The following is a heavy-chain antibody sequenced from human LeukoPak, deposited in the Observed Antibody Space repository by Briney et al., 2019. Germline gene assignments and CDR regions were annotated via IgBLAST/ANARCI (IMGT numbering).Heavy chain of an antibody. D-gene: IGHD2-15*01. Sequence: SETLSLTCTVSGGSISSGDYYWSWIRQPPGKGLEWIGYIYYSGSTYYNPSLKSRVTISVDTSENQFSLKLSSVTAADTAVYYCARADRIATAYCSGGSCYSGWYFDYWGQGTLVTVSS. V-gene: IGHV4-30-4*01. CDR3: ARADRIATAYCSGGSCYSGWYFDY. CDR1: GGSISSGDYY. CDR2: IYYSGST. J-gene: IGHJ4*02.